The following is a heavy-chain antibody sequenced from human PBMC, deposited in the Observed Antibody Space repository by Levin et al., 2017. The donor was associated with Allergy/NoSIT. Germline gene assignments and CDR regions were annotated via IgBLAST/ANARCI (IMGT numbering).Heavy chain of an antibody. J-gene: IGHJ1*01. V-gene: IGHV4-34*01. CDR1: GGSFIDYY. CDR2: INHSGST. D-gene: IGHD5-18*01. Sequence: SCDVDGGSFIDYYWSWIRQSPGKGLEWIGQINHSGSTIYNPSLKSQVTIGVDTSKKQFSLKLSSVTAADTAVYYCARGGDTAIFGFQHWGQGTLVTVSS. CDR3: ARGGDTAIFGFQH.